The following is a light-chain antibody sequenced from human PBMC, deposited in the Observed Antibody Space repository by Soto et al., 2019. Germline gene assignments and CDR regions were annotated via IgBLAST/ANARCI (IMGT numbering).Light chain of an antibody. CDR1: QSVSSSY. CDR3: QQYGSSPT. J-gene: IGKJ1*01. Sequence: EIELTQSPGTLSLSPGERATLSCRASQSVSSSYLAWYQQKPGQAPRLLIYGASSRATGIPDGFSGSGSGTDFTLTISRLEPEDFAVYYCQQYGSSPTFGQGTKVEIK. CDR2: GAS. V-gene: IGKV3-20*01.